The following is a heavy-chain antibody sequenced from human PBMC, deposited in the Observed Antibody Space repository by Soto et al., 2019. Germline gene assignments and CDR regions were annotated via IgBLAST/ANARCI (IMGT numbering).Heavy chain of an antibody. D-gene: IGHD3-3*01. CDR3: ARGADFWSGWPLYGMDV. CDR2: ISSSSSYI. CDR1: GFTFSSYS. V-gene: IGHV3-21*01. Sequence: GGSLRLSCAASGFTFSSYSMNWVRQAPGKGLEWVSSISSSSSYIYYADSVKGRFTISRDNAKNSLYLQMNSLRAEDTAVYYCARGADFWSGWPLYGMDVWGQGTTVTVSS. J-gene: IGHJ6*02.